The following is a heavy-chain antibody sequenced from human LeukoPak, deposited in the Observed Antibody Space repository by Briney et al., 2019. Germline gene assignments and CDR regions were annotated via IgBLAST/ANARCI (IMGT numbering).Heavy chain of an antibody. CDR2: IIPIFGTA. D-gene: IGHD4-11*01. V-gene: IGHV1-69*13. CDR3: ARSGFLTTVNWFDP. Sequence: SVKVSCKASGYTFTSYGISWVRQAPGQGLEWMGGIIPIFGTANYAQKFQGRVTITADESTSTAYMELSSLRSEDTAVYYCARSGFLTTVNWFDPWGQGTLVTVSS. CDR1: GYTFTSYG. J-gene: IGHJ5*02.